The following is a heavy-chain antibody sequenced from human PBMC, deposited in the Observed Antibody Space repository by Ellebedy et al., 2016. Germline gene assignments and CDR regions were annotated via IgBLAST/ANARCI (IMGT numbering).Heavy chain of an antibody. CDR3: AHKSVYREVDY. CDR1: GFSLDTAEVV. Sequence: SGPTLVKPTQTLTLTCTFSGFSLDTAEVVVGWVRQPPGGALEWLSFIYGNDVKRYRPSLGSRLTITRDTPKNQVVLTMTNMDPVDTATYFCAHKSVYREVDYWGQGRLVIVSS. J-gene: IGHJ4*02. V-gene: IGHV2-5*01. D-gene: IGHD1-14*01. CDR2: IYGNDVK.